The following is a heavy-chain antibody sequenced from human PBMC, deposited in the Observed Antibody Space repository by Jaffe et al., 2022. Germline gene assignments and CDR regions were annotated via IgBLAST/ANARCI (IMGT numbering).Heavy chain of an antibody. CDR3: TTGPPGYCSGGSCYSNYYYYMDV. Sequence: EVQLVESGGGLVKPGGSLRLSCAASGFTFSNAWMSWVRQAPGKGLEWVGRIKSKTDGGTTDYAAPVKGRFTISRDDSKNTLYLQMNSLKTEDTAVYYCTTGPPGYCSGGSCYSNYYYYMDVWGKGTTVTVSS. CDR1: GFTFSNAW. CDR2: IKSKTDGGTT. V-gene: IGHV3-15*01. J-gene: IGHJ6*03. D-gene: IGHD2-15*01.